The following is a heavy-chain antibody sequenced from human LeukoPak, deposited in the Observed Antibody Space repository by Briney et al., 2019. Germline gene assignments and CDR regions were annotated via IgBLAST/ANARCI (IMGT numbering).Heavy chain of an antibody. Sequence: GGSLRLSCAASGFTVSSNYMSWVRQAPGKGLEWVSVIYSGGSTYYADSVKGRFTISRDNSKNTLYLQMNSLRAEDTAVYYCARDLIPRLRYYYDSSGPYWGQGTLVTVSS. J-gene: IGHJ4*02. D-gene: IGHD3-22*01. CDR1: GFTVSSNY. CDR3: ARDLIPRLRYYYDSSGPY. V-gene: IGHV3-66*01. CDR2: IYSGGST.